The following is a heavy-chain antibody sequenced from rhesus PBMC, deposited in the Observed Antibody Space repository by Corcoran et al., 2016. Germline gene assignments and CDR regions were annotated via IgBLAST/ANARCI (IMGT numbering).Heavy chain of an antibody. CDR2: ISWSGGST. CDR3: ARAKHYYDSGYYTGYFDY. Sequence: EVQLVEAGGGVVQPGGALRRSCAASGFTFDDYAMHWVRQAPGKGLEWVSGISWSGGSTYYAHSVKGQFTISRDNAKHSLYLQMGSLRAEDTALYYCARAKHYYDSGYYTGYFDYWGQEVLVTVSS. V-gene: IGHV3-201*01. J-gene: IGHJ4*01. CDR1: GFTFDDYA. D-gene: IGHD3-28*01.